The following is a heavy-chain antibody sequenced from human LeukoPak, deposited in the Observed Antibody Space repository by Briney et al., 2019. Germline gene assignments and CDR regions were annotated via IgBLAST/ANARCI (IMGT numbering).Heavy chain of an antibody. CDR1: GGSFSGYY. D-gene: IGHD5-18*01. CDR2: INHSGST. CDR3: ARGYVDTAMPSHFDY. V-gene: IGHV4-34*01. J-gene: IGHJ4*02. Sequence: SETLSLTCAVYGGSFSGYYWCWIRQPPGKGLEWIGEINHSGSTNYNPSLKSRVTISVDTSKNQFSLKLSSVTAADTAVYYCARGYVDTAMPSHFDYWGQGTLVTVSS.